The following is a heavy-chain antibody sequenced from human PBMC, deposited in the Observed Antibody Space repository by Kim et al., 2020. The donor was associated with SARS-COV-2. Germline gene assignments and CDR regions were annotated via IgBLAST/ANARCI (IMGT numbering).Heavy chain of an antibody. D-gene: IGHD3-10*01. Sequence: AQKRQGRVTMTTGTSTSTAYMELRSLRSEDTAVYYCARDRYYGSGSPIDYWGQGTLVTVSS. J-gene: IGHJ4*02. V-gene: IGHV1-18*01. CDR3: ARDRYYGSGSPIDY.